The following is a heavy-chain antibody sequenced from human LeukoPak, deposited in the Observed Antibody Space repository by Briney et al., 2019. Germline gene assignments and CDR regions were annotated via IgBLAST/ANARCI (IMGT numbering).Heavy chain of an antibody. D-gene: IGHD2-15*01. CDR2: INPSGGST. J-gene: IGHJ3*02. Sequence: ASVKVSCKASGYTFTSYYMHWVRQAPGQGLEWMGIINPSGGSTSYAQKFQGRVTMTRDMSTSTVYMELSSLRSEDTAVYYCARDQFLGYCSGGSCYSDAFDIWGQGTMVTVSS. V-gene: IGHV1-46*01. CDR1: GYTFTSYY. CDR3: ARDQFLGYCSGGSCYSDAFDI.